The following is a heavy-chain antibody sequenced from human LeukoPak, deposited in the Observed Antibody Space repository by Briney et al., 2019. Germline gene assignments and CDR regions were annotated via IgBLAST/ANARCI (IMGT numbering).Heavy chain of an antibody. V-gene: IGHV3-23*01. J-gene: IGHJ4*02. CDR3: AKGRGYSYGFYYFDY. CDR2: ISGSGGST. Sequence: GGSLRLSCAASGFTFSSYAVSWVRQAPGKGLEGVSAISGSGGSTYYADSVKGRFTISRDNSKNTLYLQMNSLRAEDTAVYYCAKGRGYSYGFYYFDYWGQGTLVTVSS. CDR1: GFTFSSYA. D-gene: IGHD5-18*01.